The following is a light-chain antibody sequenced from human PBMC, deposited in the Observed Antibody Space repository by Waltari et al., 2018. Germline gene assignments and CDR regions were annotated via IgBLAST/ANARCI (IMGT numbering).Light chain of an antibody. CDR2: DVS. CDR3: CSYAGAYTFV. J-gene: IGLJ1*01. CDR1: RSDVGGYNY. Sequence: QSALTQPRSVSGSPGQSVTIPCTGTRSDVGGYNYVSWYQQYPGKAPRVVIYDVSKRPSGVPVRFSGSKSGNTASLTISGLQAEDEADYYCCSYAGAYTFVFGTGTKVTVL. V-gene: IGLV2-11*01.